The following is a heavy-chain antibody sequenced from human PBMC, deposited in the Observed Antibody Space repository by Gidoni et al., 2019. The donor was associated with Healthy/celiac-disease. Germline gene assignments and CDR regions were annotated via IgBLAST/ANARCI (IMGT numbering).Heavy chain of an antibody. Sequence: QVQLQESGPGLVKPSETLSLTCTVSGGSISSYYWSWIRQPPGKGLEWIGYIYYSGSTNYNPSLKSRVTISVDTSKNQFSLKLSSVTAADTAVYYCASFGDYVDYWGQGTLVTVSS. CDR2: IYYSGST. V-gene: IGHV4-59*01. CDR3: ASFGDYVDY. D-gene: IGHD3-10*01. J-gene: IGHJ4*02. CDR1: GGSISSYY.